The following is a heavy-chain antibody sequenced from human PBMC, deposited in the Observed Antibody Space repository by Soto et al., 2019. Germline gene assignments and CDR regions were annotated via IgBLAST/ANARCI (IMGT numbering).Heavy chain of an antibody. Sequence: QITLKESGPTLVKPTQTLTLTCTFSGFSLSTSGVSVGWIRQPPGKALEWLALIYWDDDKRYRPSLKSRLTITKDTSKNQVVLTMTNLDAVDTATYYCAPRRTGEYDSWGQGTLVTVSS. D-gene: IGHD7-27*01. V-gene: IGHV2-5*02. CDR1: GFSLSTSGVS. J-gene: IGHJ4*02. CDR2: IYWDDDK. CDR3: APRRTGEYDS.